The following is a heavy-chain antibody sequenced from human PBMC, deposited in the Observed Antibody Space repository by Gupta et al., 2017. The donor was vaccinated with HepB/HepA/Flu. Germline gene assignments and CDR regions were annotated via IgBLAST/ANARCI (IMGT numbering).Heavy chain of an antibody. CDR2: IYPDDSDT. D-gene: IGHD4-23*01. Sequence: EVQLVQSGAAVKPPVESLTISWQRSESSSITSWTGWVRQMHGKGLEWMGLIYPDDSDTRYSPSVQGQVTISSDKPISTAFLQWGSLKASDPAIYYCARGGNFYWYCDLWGRGTLVTVSS. CDR3: ARGGNFYWYCDL. J-gene: IGHJ2*01. V-gene: IGHV5-51*04. CDR1: ESSSITSW.